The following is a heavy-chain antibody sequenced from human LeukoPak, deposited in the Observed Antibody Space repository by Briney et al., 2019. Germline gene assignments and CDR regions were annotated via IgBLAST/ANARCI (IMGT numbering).Heavy chain of an antibody. J-gene: IGHJ5*02. V-gene: IGHV4-59*01. Sequence: TSETLSLTCTVSGGSISSYYWSWIRQPPGKGLEWIGYIYYSGSTNYNPSLKSRVTISVDTSKNQFSLKLSSVTAADTAVYYCARGVYSQLLWFGDTQLGFDPWGQRTLVTVSS. CDR1: GGSISSYY. D-gene: IGHD3-10*01. CDR3: ARGVYSQLLWFGDTQLGFDP. CDR2: IYYSGST.